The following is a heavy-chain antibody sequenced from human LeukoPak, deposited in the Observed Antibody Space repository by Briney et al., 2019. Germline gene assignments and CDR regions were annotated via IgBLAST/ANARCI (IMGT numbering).Heavy chain of an antibody. D-gene: IGHD3-22*01. Sequence: GGSLRLSCAASGFTFSSYWMHWVRQAPGKGLVWVSRINSDGSSTSYADSVQGRFTISRDNAKNTLYLQMNSLRAEDTAVYYCARAWGYYYDSSGYYGFPFDYWGQGTLVTVSS. V-gene: IGHV3-74*01. CDR2: INSDGSST. CDR3: ARAWGYYYDSSGYYGFPFDY. J-gene: IGHJ4*02. CDR1: GFTFSSYW.